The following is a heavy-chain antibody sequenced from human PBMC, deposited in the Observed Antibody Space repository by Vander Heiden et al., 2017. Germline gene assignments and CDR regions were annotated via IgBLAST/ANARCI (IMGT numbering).Heavy chain of an antibody. J-gene: IGHJ4*02. CDR1: GFIFSSYG. V-gene: IGHV3-33*08. Sequence: QVQLVESGGGVVQPGRSLRLSCAASGFIFSSYGMHWVRQGPGKGLEWVAIIWYDGSKKYYADSVKGRFTISRDNSKNTLYLQMNSLRAEDTAVYYCAREGDSSGYYYFDYWGQGTLVTVSS. CDR2: IWYDGSKK. CDR3: AREGDSSGYYYFDY. D-gene: IGHD3-22*01.